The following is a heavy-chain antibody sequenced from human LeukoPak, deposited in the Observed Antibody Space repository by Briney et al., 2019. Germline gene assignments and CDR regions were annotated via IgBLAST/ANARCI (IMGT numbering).Heavy chain of an antibody. Sequence: PGGSLRLSCAASGFTFSSYAMSWVRQAPGKGLEWVSGISGSGSSTYYADSVKGRFTISRDNSKNTLYLQMNSLRAEDTAVYYCAKGSSRFLEHWWFDPWGQGTLVTVSS. J-gene: IGHJ5*02. CDR2: ISGSGSST. CDR3: AKGSSRFLEHWWFDP. V-gene: IGHV3-23*01. D-gene: IGHD3-3*01. CDR1: GFTFSSYA.